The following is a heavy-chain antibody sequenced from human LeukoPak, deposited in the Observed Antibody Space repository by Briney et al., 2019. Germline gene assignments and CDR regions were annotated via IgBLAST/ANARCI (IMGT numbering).Heavy chain of an antibody. V-gene: IGHV1-18*04. CDR1: GYTFTGYY. CDR2: ISAQNGNT. CDR3: ARESNGGYGFDY. Sequence: ASVKVSCKASGYTFTGYYIHWVRQAPGQGLEWMGWISAQNGNTNYMQQFLGRDTMTRDTSASTAYMELRSLKSDDTAVYYCARESNGGYGFDYWGQGTPVTVAS. J-gene: IGHJ4*02. D-gene: IGHD5-12*01.